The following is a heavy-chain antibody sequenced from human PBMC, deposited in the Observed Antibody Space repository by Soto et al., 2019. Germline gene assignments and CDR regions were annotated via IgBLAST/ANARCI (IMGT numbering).Heavy chain of an antibody. CDR1: GDTFNRYT. Sequence: QVQLVQSGAEVKKPGSSVNVACKASGDTFNRYTISWVRQSPGQGLEWMGRIIPMSPMPIYAQKFRGRVTFTADKSTTSVYMELSSLTSDDTAVYYCARGEGGNGNWYAVWGQGTLVTFSS. J-gene: IGHJ4*02. CDR2: IIPMSPMP. CDR3: ARGEGGNGNWYAV. V-gene: IGHV1-69*02. D-gene: IGHD2-15*01.